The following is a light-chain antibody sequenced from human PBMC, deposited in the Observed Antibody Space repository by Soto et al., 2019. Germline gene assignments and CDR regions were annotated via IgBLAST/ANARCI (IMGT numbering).Light chain of an antibody. V-gene: IGKV3D-15*01. CDR3: QQYNNWPRT. CDR1: QRLTNN. CDR2: GAS. Sequence: EIVMTQSPATLSVSPGEGVTLSCRASQRLTNNLAWYQQSPGQAPRLLIYGASTRATGIPTRFSGSGTGTEFTLTISSLESEDFAVYYCQQYNNWPRTFGQGTKLEIK. J-gene: IGKJ2*01.